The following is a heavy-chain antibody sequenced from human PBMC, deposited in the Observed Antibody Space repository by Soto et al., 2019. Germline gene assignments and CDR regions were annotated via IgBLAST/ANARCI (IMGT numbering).Heavy chain of an antibody. CDR3: ARQWGIYYYDSSGYVDY. CDR1: GYSFTSYW. Sequence: PGESLKISCKGSGYSFTSYWISWVRQMPGKGLEWMGRIDPSDSYTNYSPSFQGHVTISADKSISTAYLQWSSLKASDTAMYYCARQWGIYYYDSSGYVDYWGQGTLVTVSS. J-gene: IGHJ4*02. D-gene: IGHD3-22*01. V-gene: IGHV5-10-1*01. CDR2: IDPSDSYT.